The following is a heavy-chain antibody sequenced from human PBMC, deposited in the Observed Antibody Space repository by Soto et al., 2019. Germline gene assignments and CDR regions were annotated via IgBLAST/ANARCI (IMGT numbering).Heavy chain of an antibody. CDR1: GGTFSSYA. D-gene: IGHD6-13*01. CDR2: IIPIFGTT. Sequence: SVKVSCKASGGTFSSYAISWVRQAPGQGLEWMGGIIPIFGTTNYAQKFQGRVTMTRDTSTSTAYMELSRLRSDDTAVYYCGRDYHVAAIAAAGVPFESYYYYGMDVWGQGTTVTVSS. V-gene: IGHV1-69*05. J-gene: IGHJ6*02. CDR3: GRDYHVAAIAAAGVPFESYYYYGMDV.